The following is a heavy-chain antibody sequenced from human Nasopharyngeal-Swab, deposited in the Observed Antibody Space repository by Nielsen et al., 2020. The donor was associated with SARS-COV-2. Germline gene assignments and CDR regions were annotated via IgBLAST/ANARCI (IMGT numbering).Heavy chain of an antibody. Sequence: ASVKVSCKASGYTFTTYAIHWVRQAPGQRLEWMGWINAGNGNTKYSQKLQGRVTITRDTSASTAHMELSSLRSEDTAVYYCARDSSSGLRYFDWLSPGYNWFDPWGQGTLVTVSS. CDR2: INAGNGNT. CDR1: GYTFTTYA. V-gene: IGHV1-3*01. CDR3: ARDSSSGLRYFDWLSPGYNWFDP. J-gene: IGHJ5*02. D-gene: IGHD3-9*01.